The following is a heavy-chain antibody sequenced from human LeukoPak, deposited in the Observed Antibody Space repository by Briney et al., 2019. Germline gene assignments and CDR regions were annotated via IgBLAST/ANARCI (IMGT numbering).Heavy chain of an antibody. CDR2: ISYDGSNK. CDR1: GFTFSSYG. D-gene: IGHD6-19*01. V-gene: IGHV3-30*18. Sequence: GGSLRLSCAASGFTFSSYGMHWVRQAPGKGLGWVAVISYDGSNKYYADSVKGRFTISRDNSKNTLYLQMNSLRAEDTAVYYCAEGGIAVAGTNYWGQGTLVTVSS. J-gene: IGHJ4*02. CDR3: AEGGIAVAGTNY.